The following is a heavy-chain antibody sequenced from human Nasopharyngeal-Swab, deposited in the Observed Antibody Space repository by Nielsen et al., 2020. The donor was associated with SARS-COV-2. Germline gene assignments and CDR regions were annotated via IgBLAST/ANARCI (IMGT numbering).Heavy chain of an antibody. CDR3: ARDYYDSSGYYNNWFDP. Sequence: LSLTCAASGFTFSSYSMNWVRQAPGKGLEWVSSISSSSYIYYADSVKGRFTISRDNSKNTLYLQMNSLRAEDTAVYYCARDYYDSSGYYNNWFDPWGQGTLVTVSS. D-gene: IGHD3-22*01. CDR2: ISSSSYI. CDR1: GFTFSSYS. V-gene: IGHV3-21*01. J-gene: IGHJ5*02.